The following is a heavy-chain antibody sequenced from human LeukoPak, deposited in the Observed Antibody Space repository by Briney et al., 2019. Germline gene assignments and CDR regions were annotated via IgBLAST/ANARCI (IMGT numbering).Heavy chain of an antibody. Sequence: SETLSLTCAVSGGSISSSNWWSWVRQPPGKGLEWIGEIYHSGSTNYNPSLKSRVTISVDKSKNQFSLKLSSVTAADTVVYYCARWMAGSSNWFDPWGQGTLVTVSS. V-gene: IGHV4-4*02. D-gene: IGHD5-24*01. J-gene: IGHJ5*02. CDR2: IYHSGST. CDR1: GGSISSSNW. CDR3: ARWMAGSSNWFDP.